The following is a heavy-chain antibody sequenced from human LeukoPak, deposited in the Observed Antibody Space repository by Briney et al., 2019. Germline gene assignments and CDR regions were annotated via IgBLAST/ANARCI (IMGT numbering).Heavy chain of an antibody. CDR1: GGSISSYY. D-gene: IGHD1-26*01. J-gene: IGHJ4*02. CDR3: ARHPYSGGNYPFGS. CDR2: SYYSGST. V-gene: IGHV4-59*08. Sequence: SETLSFTCTASGGSISSYYWSWIRQPPGKGLEWIGYSYYSGSTSYSPSLKSRVTISVDTSKNQFSLKLSSVTAADTAIYYCARHPYSGGNYPFGSWGQGILVTVSS.